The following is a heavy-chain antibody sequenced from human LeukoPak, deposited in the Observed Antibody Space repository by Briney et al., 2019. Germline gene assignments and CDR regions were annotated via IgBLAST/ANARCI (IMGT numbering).Heavy chain of an antibody. CDR1: GFTFTTYA. J-gene: IGHJ4*02. D-gene: IGHD1-7*01. Sequence: GRSLRLSCAASGFTFTTYAMSWVRQAPGKGLEWVSGISGSGGSTYYTDSVKGRFTISRDNSKNTLYLQMNSLRDEDTAVYFCAKVITGNYYFDYWGQGTLVTVSS. V-gene: IGHV3-23*01. CDR2: ISGSGGST. CDR3: AKVITGNYYFDY.